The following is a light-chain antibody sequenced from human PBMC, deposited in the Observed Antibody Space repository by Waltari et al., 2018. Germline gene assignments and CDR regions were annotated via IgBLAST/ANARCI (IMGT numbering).Light chain of an antibody. CDR2: ENV. J-gene: IGLJ2*01. CDR1: SSNIGNNY. CDR3: ATWDSSLRSVV. V-gene: IGLV1-51*02. Sequence: QSVLTHPLSVSAAPGQKVTIPCPGCSSNIGNNYVSWYQQLPGTAPKLLIFENVKRPSGIPDRFSGSKSGTSGTLGITGLLTGDEADYYCATWDSSLRSVVFGGGTKLTVL.